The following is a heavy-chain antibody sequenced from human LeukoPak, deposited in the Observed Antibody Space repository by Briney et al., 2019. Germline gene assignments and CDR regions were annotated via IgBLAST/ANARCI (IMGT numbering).Heavy chain of an antibody. CDR3: AKGLRGPFDY. CDR1: GFIFSDYG. CDR2: VSGSGGNT. D-gene: IGHD3-16*01. V-gene: IGHV3-23*01. Sequence: GGSLRLSCAASGFIFSDYGMSWVRQAPGKGLEWVSAVSGSGGNTFYADSVKGRFTISRDNSKNTLYLQMNSLRAEDTAVYYCAKGLRGPFDYWGQGTLVTVSS. J-gene: IGHJ4*02.